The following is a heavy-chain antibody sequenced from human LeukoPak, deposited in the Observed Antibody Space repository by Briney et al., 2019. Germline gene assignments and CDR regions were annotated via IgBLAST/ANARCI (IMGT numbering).Heavy chain of an antibody. CDR2: ISSSSSYI. CDR1: GFTFSSYS. Sequence: GGSLRLSCAASGFTFSSYSMNWVRQAPGKGLEWVSSISSSSSYIYYADSVKGRFTISRDNSKNTVYLEMDGLRAEDTAVYYCAKNYYSDTSAYFRYAFDIWGQGTVVTVSS. J-gene: IGHJ3*02. D-gene: IGHD3-22*01. CDR3: AKNYYSDTSAYFRYAFDI. V-gene: IGHV3-21*01.